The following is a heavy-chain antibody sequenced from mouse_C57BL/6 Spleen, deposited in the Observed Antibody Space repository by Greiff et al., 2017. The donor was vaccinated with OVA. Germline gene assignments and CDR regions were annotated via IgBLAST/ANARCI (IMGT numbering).Heavy chain of an antibody. D-gene: IGHD1-1*01. CDR3: ARHGSSEGYAMDY. CDR1: GYSITSGYY. J-gene: IGHJ4*01. Sequence: EVKLMESGPGLVKPSQSLSITCSVTGYSITSGYYWNWLRPFPGNQLDWRGYIGYDGSNKYNPSLKNRLSITRDTSKNQCFLKWHSVTTEDTATYYWARHGSSEGYAMDYWGQGTSVIVSS. V-gene: IGHV3-6*01. CDR2: IGYDGSN.